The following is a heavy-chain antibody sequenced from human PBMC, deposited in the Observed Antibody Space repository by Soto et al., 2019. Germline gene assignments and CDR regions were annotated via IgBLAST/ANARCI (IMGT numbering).Heavy chain of an antibody. Sequence: GASVKVSCKASGGTFSSYAINWVRQATGQGLEWMGWMNPNSGNTGYAQKFQGRVTMTRNTSISTAYMELSSLRSEDTAVYYCARGPQYCSSTSCSIWGGEGGYYYYYYMDVWGKGTTVTVSS. V-gene: IGHV1-8*02. D-gene: IGHD2-2*01. CDR3: ARGPQYCSSTSCSIWGGEGGYYYYYYMDV. J-gene: IGHJ6*03. CDR2: MNPNSGNT. CDR1: GGTFSSYA.